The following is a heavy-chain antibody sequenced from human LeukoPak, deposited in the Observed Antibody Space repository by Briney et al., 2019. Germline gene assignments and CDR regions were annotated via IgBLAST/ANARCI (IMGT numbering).Heavy chain of an antibody. J-gene: IGHJ4*02. CDR2: ISGSGGST. CDR3: AKDRSIILCFGELLGY. Sequence: GGSLRLSCAASGFTFSSYAMSWVRQAPGKGLEWVSAISGSGGSTYYADSVKCQFTIPRDNSKNTLYLQMNSLRAEDTAVYYCAKDRSIILCFGELLGYWGQGTLVTVSS. D-gene: IGHD3-10*01. CDR1: GFTFSSYA. V-gene: IGHV3-23*01.